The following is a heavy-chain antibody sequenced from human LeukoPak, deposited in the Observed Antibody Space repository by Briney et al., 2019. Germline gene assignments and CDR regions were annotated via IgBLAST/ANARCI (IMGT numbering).Heavy chain of an antibody. V-gene: IGHV3-74*01. CDR1: GFTFSSYW. Sequence: GGSLRLSCAASGFTFSSYWMHWVRQAPGKGLVWVSRIDTDGSSTSYADSVRGRFTISRDNAKNTLYLQMSSLRAEDTAVYYCIRGTVGAPGNDYWGQGTLVTVSS. CDR3: IRGTVGAPGNDY. D-gene: IGHD1-26*01. J-gene: IGHJ4*02. CDR2: IDTDGSST.